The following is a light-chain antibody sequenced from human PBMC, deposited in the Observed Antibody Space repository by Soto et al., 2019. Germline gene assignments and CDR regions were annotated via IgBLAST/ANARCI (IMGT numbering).Light chain of an antibody. CDR1: QSVSSN. CDR3: QQYHNWVT. J-gene: IGKJ4*01. Sequence: EIVMTQSPATLSVSPGERATLSCRASQSVSSNLAWYQQKPGQAPRLLIYGASTRATGIPARFSGSGSGTDFTLTISSLQSEDFAVYYCQQYHNWVTFGGGTKVDI. CDR2: GAS. V-gene: IGKV3D-15*01.